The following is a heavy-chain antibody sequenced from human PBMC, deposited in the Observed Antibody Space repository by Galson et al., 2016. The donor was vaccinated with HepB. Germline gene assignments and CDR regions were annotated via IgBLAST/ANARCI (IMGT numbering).Heavy chain of an antibody. J-gene: IGHJ6*02. CDR1: GGSFSSEA. Sequence: SVKVSCKASGGSFSSEAISWVRQGPGQGLEWMGGIIPMFGTADYAQKFQGRVTITADESTKTAYMELSSLRSEDTAGYYCARPLTLVRGVLITAYGLDVWXQGSTVTVSS. D-gene: IGHD3-10*01. CDR2: IIPMFGTA. V-gene: IGHV1-69*13. CDR3: ARPLTLVRGVLITAYGLDV.